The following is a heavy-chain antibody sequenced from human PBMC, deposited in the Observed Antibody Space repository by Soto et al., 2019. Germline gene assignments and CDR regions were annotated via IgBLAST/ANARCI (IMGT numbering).Heavy chain of an antibody. CDR2: IIPIFGTA. CDR1: GGTCSSYA. V-gene: IGHV1-69*12. J-gene: IGHJ4*02. CDR3: ATLPWVSSSRYYFDY. D-gene: IGHD6-6*01. Sequence: QVQLVQSGAEVKKPGSSVKVSCKASGGTCSSYAISWVRQAPGQGLEWMGGIIPIFGTANYAQKFQGRVTITADESTRTPYMQLRRLRSEDTAVYYCATLPWVSSSRYYFDYWGQGTLVTVSS.